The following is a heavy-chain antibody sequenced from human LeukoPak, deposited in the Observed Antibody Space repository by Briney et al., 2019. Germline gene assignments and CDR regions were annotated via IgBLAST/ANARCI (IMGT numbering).Heavy chain of an antibody. Sequence: GGSLRLSCAASGFTFSSYAMTWVRRARGRGVEWVSGINYSGGSIYYADCVKGRFTISRDNSKNTLYLQINSLRAEDTAVYYCGGGCGWYLGRIDYWGQGTLVTVSS. J-gene: IGHJ4*02. CDR1: GFTFSSYA. CDR2: INYSGGSI. CDR3: GGGCGWYLGRIDY. V-gene: IGHV3-23*01. D-gene: IGHD6-19*01.